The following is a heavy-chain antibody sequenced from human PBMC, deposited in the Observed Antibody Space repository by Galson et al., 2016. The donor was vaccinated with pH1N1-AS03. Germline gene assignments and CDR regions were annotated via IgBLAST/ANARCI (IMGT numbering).Heavy chain of an antibody. CDR1: GYTFSNYA. CDR2: ISAHSGHA. J-gene: IGHJ4*02. V-gene: IGHV1-18*01. CDR3: ARERTTGTETLLYDY. Sequence: QSGAEVKKPGASVKVSCKASGYTFSNYAFSWLRQTPGQGLEWMGWISAHSGHASYAQAFQGRVSMTIDASTTTTYLELRSLTTDDTAVYFCARERTTGTETLLYDYWGQGTLLTVSS. D-gene: IGHD4-17*01.